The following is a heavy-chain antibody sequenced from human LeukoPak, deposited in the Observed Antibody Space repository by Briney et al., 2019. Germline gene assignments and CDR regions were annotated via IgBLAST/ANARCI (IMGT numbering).Heavy chain of an antibody. CDR1: GFTFSSYG. CDR2: ISYDGSNK. CDR3: ARDSYYYGMDV. J-gene: IGHJ6*02. Sequence: GGSLRLSCAASGFTFSSYGMHWVRQAPGKGLEWVAVISYDGSNKYYADSVKGRFTISRDNSKNTLYLQMNSLRAEDTAVYYCARDSYYYGMDVWGQGTTVTVSS. V-gene: IGHV3-30*19.